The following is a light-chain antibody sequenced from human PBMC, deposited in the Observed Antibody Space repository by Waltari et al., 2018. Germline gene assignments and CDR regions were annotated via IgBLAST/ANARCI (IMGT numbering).Light chain of an antibody. CDR1: QDISSF. CDR2: AAS. V-gene: IGKV1-9*01. CDR3: QQSNNFPWT. J-gene: IGKJ1*01. Sequence: IQLTQSPSSLSASVGDRVTITCRASQDISSFLAWYQQEPGKAPKVLSYAASTLRSGVPSRFSASGSGTDFTLTISSLQPEDFATYYCQQSNNFPWTFGQGTKVEIK.